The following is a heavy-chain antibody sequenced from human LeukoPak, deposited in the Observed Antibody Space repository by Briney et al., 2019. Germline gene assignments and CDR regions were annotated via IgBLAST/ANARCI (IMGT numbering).Heavy chain of an antibody. V-gene: IGHV3-21*01. CDR2: ISSSSSYI. J-gene: IGHJ4*02. D-gene: IGHD3-10*01. Sequence: GGSLGLSCAASGFTFSSYSMNWVRQAPGKGLEWVSSISSSSSYIYYADSVKGRFTISRDNAKNSLYLQMNSLRAEDTAVYYCARDRRLYYYGSGIKTTWGQGTLVTVSS. CDR1: GFTFSSYS. CDR3: ARDRRLYYYGSGIKTT.